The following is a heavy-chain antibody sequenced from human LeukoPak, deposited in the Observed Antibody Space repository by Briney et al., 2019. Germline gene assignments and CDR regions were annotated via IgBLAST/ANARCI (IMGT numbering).Heavy chain of an antibody. CDR2: ISAYNGNT. Sequence: ASVKVSCKASGYTFTSYGISWVRQAPGQGLEWMGWISAYNGNTNYAQKLQGRVTMTTDTSTSTVYMELRSLRSDDTAVYYCARDPIAVAGADPYYYYGMDVWGQGTTVTVSS. CDR1: GYTFTSYG. J-gene: IGHJ6*02. CDR3: ARDPIAVAGADPYYYYGMDV. D-gene: IGHD6-19*01. V-gene: IGHV1-18*01.